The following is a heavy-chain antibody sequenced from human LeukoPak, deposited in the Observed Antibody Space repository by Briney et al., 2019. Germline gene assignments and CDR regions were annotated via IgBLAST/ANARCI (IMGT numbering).Heavy chain of an antibody. J-gene: IGHJ3*02. CDR1: GGTFSSYA. CDR2: IIPIFGTA. CDR3: ARDGHSSGWYEGPGAFDI. Sequence: SVKVSCKASGGTFSSYAISWVRQAPGQGLEWMGGIIPIFGTANYAQKFQGRVTITTDESTSTAYLELSSLRSEDTAVYYCARDGHSSGWYEGPGAFDIWGQGTMVTVSS. D-gene: IGHD6-19*01. V-gene: IGHV1-69*05.